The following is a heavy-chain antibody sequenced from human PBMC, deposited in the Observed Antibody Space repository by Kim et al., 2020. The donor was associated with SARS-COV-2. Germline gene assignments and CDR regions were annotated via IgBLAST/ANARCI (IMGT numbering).Heavy chain of an antibody. CDR2: ISYSGNT. V-gene: IGHV4-39*01. Sequence: SETLSHTCTVSGGSISSSGYYWGWIRQPPGKGLEWIATISYSGNTYSDPSLKNRVAMSVDTSKNHFSLKLTSVTAADTAVYFCARHMGVAVTPWGQGTLVTLSS. CDR3: ARHMGVAVTP. J-gene: IGHJ5*02. D-gene: IGHD6-19*01. CDR1: GGSISSSGYY.